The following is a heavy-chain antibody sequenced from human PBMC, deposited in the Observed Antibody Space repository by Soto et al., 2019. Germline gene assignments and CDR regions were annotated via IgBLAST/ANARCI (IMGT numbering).Heavy chain of an antibody. D-gene: IGHD4-4*01. V-gene: IGHV3-9*01. CDR3: ARVTPQTGFDY. J-gene: IGHJ4*02. Sequence: GGSMRLSCAASGFTFDDYAMHWVRQAPGKGLEWVSGISWNSGSIGYADSVKGRFTISRDNAKNSLYLQMNSLRAEDTALYYCARVTPQTGFDYWGQGTLVTVSS. CDR1: GFTFDDYA. CDR2: ISWNSGSI.